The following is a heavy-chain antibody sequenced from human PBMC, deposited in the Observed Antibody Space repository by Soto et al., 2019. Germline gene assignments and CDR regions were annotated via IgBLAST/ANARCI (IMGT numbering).Heavy chain of an antibody. CDR1: GFTFSSYS. J-gene: IGHJ6*02. V-gene: IGHV3-21*01. CDR3: ASLDYYYYYGMDV. CDR2: ISSSSSYI. Sequence: EVQLVESGGGLVKPGGSLRLSCAASGFTFSSYSMNWVRQAPGKGLEWVSSISSSSSYIYYADSVKGRFTISRDNAKNSLYLQMNSMRAEDTAVYYCASLDYYYYYGMDVWGQGTTVTVSS.